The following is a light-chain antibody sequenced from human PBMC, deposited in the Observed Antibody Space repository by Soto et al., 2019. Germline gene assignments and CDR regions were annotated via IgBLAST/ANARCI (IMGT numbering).Light chain of an antibody. Sequence: QSVLTQPASVSGSPGKSTTIPCPGTSGDVGSYNLASWYQQHPGKAPKLLIYEVTERPSGVSNRFSGSKSGNTASLTISGLQPDDEADYYCCSYAGNSEVFGTGTKVTVL. CDR3: CSYAGNSEV. CDR1: SGDVGSYNL. CDR2: EVT. J-gene: IGLJ1*01. V-gene: IGLV2-23*02.